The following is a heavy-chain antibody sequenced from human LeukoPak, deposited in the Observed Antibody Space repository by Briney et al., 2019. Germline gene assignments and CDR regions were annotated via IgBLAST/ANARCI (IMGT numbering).Heavy chain of an antibody. CDR3: ASDYYYGSGSYGGMDV. V-gene: IGHV3-30*04. J-gene: IGHJ6*02. CDR2: ISYDGSNK. CDR1: GFTFSSYA. D-gene: IGHD3-10*01. Sequence: GGSLRLSCAASGFTFSSYAMHWVRQAPGKGLEWVAVISYDGSNKYYADSVKGRFTISRDNSKNTLYLQMNSLRAEDSAVYYCASDYYYGSGSYGGMDVWGQGTTVTVSS.